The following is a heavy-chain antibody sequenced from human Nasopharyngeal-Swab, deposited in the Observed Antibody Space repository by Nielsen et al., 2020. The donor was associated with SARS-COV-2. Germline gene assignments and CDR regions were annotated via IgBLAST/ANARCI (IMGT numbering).Heavy chain of an antibody. Sequence: GGSLRLSCAASGFTFSSYAMHWVRQAPGKGLEWVAVISYDGSNKYYADSVKGRFTISRDNSKNTLYLQMNSLRAEDTAVYYCARDPGYGDYEIYWGQGTLVTV. CDR2: ISYDGSNK. V-gene: IGHV3-30*04. J-gene: IGHJ4*02. CDR1: GFTFSSYA. D-gene: IGHD4-17*01. CDR3: ARDPGYGDYEIY.